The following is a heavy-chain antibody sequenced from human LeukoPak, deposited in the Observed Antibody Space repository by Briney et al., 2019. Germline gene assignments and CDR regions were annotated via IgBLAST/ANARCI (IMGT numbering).Heavy chain of an antibody. CDR3: ACNVVRYSAYDREEDPFDL. J-gene: IGHJ3*01. Sequence: SETLSLTCAVYGGSFTGFYWRWICQPPGKGLEWIGEINHSGSTKYNPSLKSRVTISADTSTNQFRLTSVTAADTGVYYCACNVVRYSAYDREEDPFDLWGQGTMVTVSS. CDR1: GGSFTGFY. V-gene: IGHV4-34*01. D-gene: IGHD5-12*01. CDR2: INHSGST.